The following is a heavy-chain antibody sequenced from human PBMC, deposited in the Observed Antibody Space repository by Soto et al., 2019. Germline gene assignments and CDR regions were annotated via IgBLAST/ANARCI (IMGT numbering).Heavy chain of an antibody. CDR2: ITGSAGST. D-gene: IGHD6-13*01. Sequence: SGGSLRLSCAASGFTFSSYAMSWVRQAPGEGLEWVSAITGSAGSTYYADSVKGRFTISRDNSKNTLYLQMNSLRAEDTAVYYCAKGPYSSSSNWFDPWGQGTLVTVSS. J-gene: IGHJ5*02. CDR1: GFTFSSYA. V-gene: IGHV3-23*01. CDR3: AKGPYSSSSNWFDP.